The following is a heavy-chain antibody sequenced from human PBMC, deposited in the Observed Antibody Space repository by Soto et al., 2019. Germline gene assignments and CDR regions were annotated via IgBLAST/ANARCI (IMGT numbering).Heavy chain of an antibody. CDR2: ISYDGSKK. D-gene: IGHD2-15*01. CDR3: AKERGYCSGGSCPPAY. Sequence: QVQLVESGGGVVQPGRSLRLSCAASGFTFSSYGMHWVRQAPGKGLEWVAVISYDGSKKYYADSVKGRFTISRDNSKNTLYLQMNSLRAEDTAVYYCAKERGYCSGGSCPPAYWGQGTLVTVSS. CDR1: GFTFSSYG. J-gene: IGHJ4*02. V-gene: IGHV3-30*18.